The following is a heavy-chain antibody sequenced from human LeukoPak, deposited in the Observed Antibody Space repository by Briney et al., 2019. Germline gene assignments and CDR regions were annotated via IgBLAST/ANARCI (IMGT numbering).Heavy chain of an antibody. V-gene: IGHV3-23*01. J-gene: IGHJ4*02. D-gene: IGHD2-15*01. CDR1: GFTFSSYA. CDR2: ISGSGGST. CDR3: ARDSGPEGFLDY. Sequence: GGSLRLSCAASGFTFSSYAMSWVRQAPGKGLEWVSGISGSGGSTYYADSVKGRFTISRDNSKNTLYLQMNSLRAEDTAVYYCARDSGPEGFLDYWGQGTLVTVSS.